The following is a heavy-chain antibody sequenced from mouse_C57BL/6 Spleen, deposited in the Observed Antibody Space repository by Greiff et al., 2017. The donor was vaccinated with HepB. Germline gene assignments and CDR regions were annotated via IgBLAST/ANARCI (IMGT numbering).Heavy chain of an antibody. J-gene: IGHJ4*01. CDR1: GFTFSDYG. Sequence: EVQLQESGGGLVKPGGSLKLSCAASGFTFSDYGMHWVRQAPEKGLEWVAYISSGSSTIYYADTVKGRFTISRDNAKNTLFLQMTSLRSEDTAMYYCARRHYAMDYWGQGTSRTVSS. V-gene: IGHV5-17*01. CDR2: ISSGSSTI. CDR3: ARRHYAMDY.